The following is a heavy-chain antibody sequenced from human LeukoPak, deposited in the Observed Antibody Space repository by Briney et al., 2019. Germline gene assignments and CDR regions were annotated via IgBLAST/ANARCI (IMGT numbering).Heavy chain of an antibody. CDR3: ARQQLVLPYFDY. J-gene: IGHJ4*02. Sequence: GGSLRLSCAASGFTFSSYAMSWVRQAPGKGLEWVSAISGSGGSTYYADSVKGRFTISRDNSKNTLYLQMNSLRAEDTAVYYCARQQLVLPYFDYWGQGTLVTVSS. CDR1: GFTFSSYA. D-gene: IGHD6-13*01. V-gene: IGHV3-23*01. CDR2: ISGSGGST.